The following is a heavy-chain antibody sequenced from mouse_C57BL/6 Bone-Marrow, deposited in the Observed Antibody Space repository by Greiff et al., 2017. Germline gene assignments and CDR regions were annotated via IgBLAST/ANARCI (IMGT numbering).Heavy chain of an antibody. CDR3: ARGDYFDFDV. Sequence: EVKLMESGGGLVKPGGSLKLSCAASGFTFSDYGMHWVRQAPEKGLEWVAYISSGSSTIYYADTVKGRFTISRDNAKNTLFLQMTSLRSEDTAMYYCARGDYFDFDVWGTGTTVTVSS. CDR2: ISSGSSTI. J-gene: IGHJ1*03. CDR1: GFTFSDYG. D-gene: IGHD1-1*02. V-gene: IGHV5-17*01.